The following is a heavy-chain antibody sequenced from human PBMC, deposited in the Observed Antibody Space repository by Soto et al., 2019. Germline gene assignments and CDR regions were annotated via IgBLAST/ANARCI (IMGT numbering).Heavy chain of an antibody. CDR3: AKDLYAYSSSWPLDY. CDR2: ISGSGGSA. Sequence: LRLSCAASGFTFSSYAMNLVRQAPGKGLEWVSAISGSGGSAYYADSVKGRFTISRDNSKNTLYLQMNSLRAEDTAVYYCAKDLYAYSSSWPLDYWGQGTLVTVSS. J-gene: IGHJ4*02. V-gene: IGHV3-23*01. CDR1: GFTFSSYA. D-gene: IGHD6-13*01.